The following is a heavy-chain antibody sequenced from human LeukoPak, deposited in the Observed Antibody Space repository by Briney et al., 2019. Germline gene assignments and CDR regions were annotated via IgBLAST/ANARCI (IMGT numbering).Heavy chain of an antibody. CDR2: ISGSGGST. CDR1: GFIFNSRA. Sequence: GGSLRLSCASSGFIFNSRAMSGVRQAPGKGLEGVSAISGSGGSTYYADSVKGRFTISRDNSRNTLYLQMNSLRAEDTAVYYCAKDLSYYLTEFDYWGQGTLVTVSS. CDR3: AKDLSYYLTEFDY. D-gene: IGHD1-26*01. J-gene: IGHJ4*02. V-gene: IGHV3-23*01.